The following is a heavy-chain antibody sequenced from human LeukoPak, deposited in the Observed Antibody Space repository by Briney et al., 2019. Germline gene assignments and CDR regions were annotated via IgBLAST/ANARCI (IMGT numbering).Heavy chain of an antibody. Sequence: PSETLSLTCTVSGGSISSSSYYWGWIRQPPGKGLEWIGSIYHSGSTYYNPSLKSRVTISVDTSKNQFSLKLSSVTAADTAVYYCGRDRGDFWSNTFDYWGQGKLVTVSS. V-gene: IGHV4-39*07. J-gene: IGHJ4*02. D-gene: IGHD3-3*01. CDR2: IYHSGST. CDR3: GRDRGDFWSNTFDY. CDR1: GGSISSSSYY.